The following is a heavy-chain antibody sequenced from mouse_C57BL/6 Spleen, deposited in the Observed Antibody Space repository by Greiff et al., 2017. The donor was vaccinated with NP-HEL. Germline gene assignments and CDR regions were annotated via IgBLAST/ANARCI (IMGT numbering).Heavy chain of an antibody. CDR2: ISGGGGNT. CDR3: ARQGLRDYFDY. CDR1: GFTFSSYT. J-gene: IGHJ2*01. D-gene: IGHD1-1*01. Sequence: EVKLVESGGGLVKPGGSLKLSCAASGFTFSSYTMSWVRQTPEKRLEWVATISGGGGNTYYPDSVKGRFTISRDNAKNTLYLQMSSLRSEDTALYYCARQGLRDYFDYWGQGTTLTVSS. V-gene: IGHV5-9*01.